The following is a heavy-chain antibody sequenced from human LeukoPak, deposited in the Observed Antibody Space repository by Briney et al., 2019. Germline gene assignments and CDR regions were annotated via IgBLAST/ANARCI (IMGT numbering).Heavy chain of an antibody. D-gene: IGHD3-22*01. CDR2: IGGSGVIT. J-gene: IGHJ4*02. Sequence: GGSLRLSGAASGFTFSSYGMRWVRQAPGKGLEWVSAIGGSGVITYYADSVKGRFTISRDNSKNTLYLQINSLRAEDTAVYYCTKGRGGGYYFDYWGQGTLVTVSS. V-gene: IGHV3-23*01. CDR3: TKGRGGGYYFDY. CDR1: GFTFSSYG.